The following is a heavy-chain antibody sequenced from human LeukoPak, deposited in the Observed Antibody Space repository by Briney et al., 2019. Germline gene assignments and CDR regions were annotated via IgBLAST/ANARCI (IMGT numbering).Heavy chain of an antibody. D-gene: IGHD6-13*01. CDR1: RYTHTRYT. V-gene: IGHV1-3*03. Sequence: ASVKDSCKATRYTHTRYTMHWVRPARAQRLEWMGWINACNGNTKCSQAFQGRVTINRDTSANTAYMEMSSLRSEDMGGYYCARGEKRQLVGSSEKYFQHGGQGTLVTVSS. CDR3: ARGEKRQLVGSSEKYFQH. J-gene: IGHJ1*01. CDR2: INACNGNT.